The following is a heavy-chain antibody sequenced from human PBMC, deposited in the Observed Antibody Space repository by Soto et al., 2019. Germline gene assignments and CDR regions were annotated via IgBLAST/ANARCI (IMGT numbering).Heavy chain of an antibody. D-gene: IGHD3-3*01. CDR2: ISSSSSYI. J-gene: IGHJ4*02. CDR1: GFTFSSYS. Sequence: PGGSLRLSCAASGFTFSSYSMNWVRQAPGKGLEWVSSISSSSSYIYYADSVKGRFTISRDNAKNSLYLQMNSLRAEDTAVYYCARVYRVGERSGHHFWGQGTLVTVSS. V-gene: IGHV3-21*01. CDR3: ARVYRVGERSGHHF.